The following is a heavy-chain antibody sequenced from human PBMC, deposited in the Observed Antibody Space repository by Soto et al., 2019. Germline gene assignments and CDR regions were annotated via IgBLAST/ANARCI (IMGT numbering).Heavy chain of an antibody. CDR1: GDSIGSGRHY. V-gene: IGHV4-30-4*02. Sequence: QVQLVESGPGLVRPSDTLSLTCDVSGDSIGSGRHYWSWLRQSPEKGLEWIGSISHTGGTLQSPSLGSRPHMSVDTPKNQFARALRSVSPSDTALYYCARNLMASWFYYFDSWGRGIRVTVSS. D-gene: IGHD3-10*01. J-gene: IGHJ4*02. CDR2: ISHTGGT. CDR3: ARNLMASWFYYFDS.